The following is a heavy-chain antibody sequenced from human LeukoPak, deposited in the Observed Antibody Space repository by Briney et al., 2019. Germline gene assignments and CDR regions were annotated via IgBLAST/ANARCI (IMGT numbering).Heavy chain of an antibody. Sequence: PGGSLRLSCAASGFTFSSYWMSWVRQAPGKGLEWVANIKQDGSEKYYVDSVKGRFTISRDNAKNSLYLQMNSLRAEDTAVYYCARDLLDIVVVPAAPTSYYYYYYGMDVWGQGTTVTVFS. CDR2: IKQDGSEK. D-gene: IGHD2-2*03. CDR3: ARDLLDIVVVPAAPTSYYYYYYGMDV. J-gene: IGHJ6*02. V-gene: IGHV3-7*01. CDR1: GFTFSSYW.